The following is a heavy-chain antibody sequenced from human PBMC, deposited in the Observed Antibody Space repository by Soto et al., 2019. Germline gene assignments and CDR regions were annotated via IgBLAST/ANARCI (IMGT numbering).Heavy chain of an antibody. J-gene: IGHJ4*02. V-gene: IGHV4-34*01. Sequence: SGTLSLTCAVYGGSFSGYYWSWIRQPPGKGLEWIGEINHSGSTNYNPSLKSRVTISVDTSKNQFSLKLSSVTAADTAVYYCARRKRRSYIDYWGQGTLVT. CDR2: INHSGST. CDR1: GGSFSGYY. CDR3: ARRKRRSYIDY.